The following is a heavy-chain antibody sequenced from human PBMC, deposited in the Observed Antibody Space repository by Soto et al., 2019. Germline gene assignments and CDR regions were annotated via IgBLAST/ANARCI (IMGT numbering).Heavy chain of an antibody. CDR3: ARTSKTTVTPYYFDY. CDR1: GGSISSGGYY. V-gene: IGHV4-31*03. D-gene: IGHD4-4*01. CDR2: IYYSGST. J-gene: IGHJ4*02. Sequence: PSETLSLTCTVSGGSISSGGYYWSWIRQHPGKGLEWIGYIYYSGSTYYNPSLKSRVTISVDTSKNQFSLKLSSVTAADTAVYYCARTSKTTVTPYYFDYWGQGTLVTSPQ.